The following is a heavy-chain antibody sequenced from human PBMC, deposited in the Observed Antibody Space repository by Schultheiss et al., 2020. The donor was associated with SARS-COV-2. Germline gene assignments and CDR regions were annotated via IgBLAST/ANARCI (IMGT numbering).Heavy chain of an antibody. V-gene: IGHV3-48*03. J-gene: IGHJ2*01. CDR2: ISSSGSTI. D-gene: IGHD5-18*01. Sequence: GGSLRLSCAASGFTFSSYEMNWVRQAPGKGLEWVSYISSSGSTIYHADSVKGRFTISRDNAKNSLYLQMSSLRAEDTAVYYCVKSRAAGMVTPWYFDLWGRGTLVTVSS. CDR1: GFTFSSYE. CDR3: VKSRAAGMVTPWYFDL.